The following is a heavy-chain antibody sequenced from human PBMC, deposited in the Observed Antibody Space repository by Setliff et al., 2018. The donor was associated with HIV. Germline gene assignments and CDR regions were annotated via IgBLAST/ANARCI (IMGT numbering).Heavy chain of an antibody. D-gene: IGHD3-10*01. CDR3: ARPRGSYFGSGSPYYFDY. Sequence: PGESLKISCEGSGYSFGDYWIGWVRQMPGKGLEWMGIIYPGDSDTRYSPSFQGQVTISADKSISTAYLQWSSLKASDTAMYYCARPRGSYFGSGSPYYFDYWGQGSLVTVSS. V-gene: IGHV5-51*01. CDR1: GYSFGDYW. CDR2: IYPGDSDT. J-gene: IGHJ4*02.